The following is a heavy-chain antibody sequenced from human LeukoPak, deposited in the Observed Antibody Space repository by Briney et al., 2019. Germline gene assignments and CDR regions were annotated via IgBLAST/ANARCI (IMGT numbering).Heavy chain of an antibody. D-gene: IGHD2-21*02. J-gene: IGHJ3*02. CDR3: ARAQVVVVTGFDAFDI. CDR1: GGSISSGSYY. V-gene: IGHV4-61*02. CDR2: IYTSGST. Sequence: SETLSLTCTVSGGSISSGSYYWSWIRQPAGKGLEWIGRIYTSGSTNYNPSLKSRVTISVDTSENQFSLKLSSVTAADTAVYYCARAQVVVVTGFDAFDIWGQGTMVTVSS.